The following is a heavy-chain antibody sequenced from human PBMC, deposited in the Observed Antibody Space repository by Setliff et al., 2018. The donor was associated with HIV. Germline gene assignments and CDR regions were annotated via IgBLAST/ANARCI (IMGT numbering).Heavy chain of an antibody. D-gene: IGHD3-10*01. Sequence: SGPTLVNPPQTLMLTCTFSGFSLSTPAVGVAWFRQPPGKALEWLGLIYWDDVRHYSPSLNNRLTITKDTSKNLVVLSMTDVNPVDTATYFCAQIFHRSGPRDSWGQGILVTVSS. CDR1: GFSLSTPAVG. J-gene: IGHJ5*01. V-gene: IGHV2-5*02. CDR2: IYWDDVR. CDR3: AQIFHRSGPRDS.